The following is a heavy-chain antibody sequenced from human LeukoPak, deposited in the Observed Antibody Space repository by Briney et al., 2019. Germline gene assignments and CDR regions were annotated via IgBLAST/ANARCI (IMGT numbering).Heavy chain of an antibody. V-gene: IGHV3-15*04. Sequence: PGGSLRLSCAGSGFTFSNAWMSWVRQAPGKGLEWVGRMESKSDGGSTDYAAPVKGRFTISRDDSKNTLFLQINSLKTEDTAVYYCTTLDGDYAPDYGGQGTLVTVSS. J-gene: IGHJ4*02. CDR2: MESKSDGGST. CDR1: GFTFSNAW. D-gene: IGHD4-17*01. CDR3: TTLDGDYAPDY.